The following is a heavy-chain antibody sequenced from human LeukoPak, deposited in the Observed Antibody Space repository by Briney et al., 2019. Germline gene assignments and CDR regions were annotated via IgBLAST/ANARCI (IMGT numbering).Heavy chain of an antibody. D-gene: IGHD4-11*01. CDR2: IYSGGST. V-gene: IGHV3-53*01. J-gene: IGHJ6*02. CDR1: GFTFDDYA. Sequence: GRSLRLSCAASGFTFDDYAMHWVRQAPGKGLEWVSIIYSGGSTYYADSVKGRFTISRDNSKNTLSLQMNSLRAEDTAVYYCAREVTGYGLDVWGQGTTVTVSS. CDR3: AREVTGYGLDV.